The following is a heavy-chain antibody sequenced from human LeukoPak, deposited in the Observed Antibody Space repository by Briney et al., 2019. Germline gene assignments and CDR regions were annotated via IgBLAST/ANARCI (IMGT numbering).Heavy chain of an antibody. Sequence: PSETLSLTCTVSSGSISSSSYYWGWIRQPPGKGLEWIGSSYYSGSTYYNPSLKSRVTISVDTSKNQFSLKLSSVTAADTAVYFCARLVTITTVTTARYWYFDLWGRGTLVTVSS. CDR2: SYYSGST. D-gene: IGHD4-17*01. CDR3: ARLVTITTVTTARYWYFDL. CDR1: SGSISSSSYY. V-gene: IGHV4-39*01. J-gene: IGHJ2*01.